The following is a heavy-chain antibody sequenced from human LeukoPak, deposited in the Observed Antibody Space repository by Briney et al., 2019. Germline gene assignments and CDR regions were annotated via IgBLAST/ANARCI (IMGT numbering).Heavy chain of an antibody. CDR1: GGSFSGYH. V-gene: IGHV4-34*01. D-gene: IGHD2-15*01. J-gene: IGHJ5*02. CDR2: VNYSGST. Sequence: SETLSLTCAVYGGSFSGYHWTWIRQSPGKGLEWIGDVNYSGSTNYNPPLKSRVTISVDTSKNQFSLKLSSVTAADTAVYYCARALSYCSGGSCYNNWFDPWGQGTLVTVSS. CDR3: ARALSYCSGGSCYNNWFDP.